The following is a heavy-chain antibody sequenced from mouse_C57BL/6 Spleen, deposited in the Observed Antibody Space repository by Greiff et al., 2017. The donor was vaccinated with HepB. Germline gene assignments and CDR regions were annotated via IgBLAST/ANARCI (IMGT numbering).Heavy chain of an antibody. CDR2: INPGSGGT. CDR3: ARGDSSGYWFAY. CDR1: GYAFTNYL. V-gene: IGHV1-54*01. D-gene: IGHD3-2*02. J-gene: IGHJ3*01. Sequence: QVQLQQSGAELVRPGTSVKVSCKASGYAFTNYLIEWVKQRPGQGLEWIGVINPGSGGTNYNEKIKGKATLTADKSSSTAYMQLSSLTSEDSAVYFCARGDSSGYWFAYWGQGTLVTVSA.